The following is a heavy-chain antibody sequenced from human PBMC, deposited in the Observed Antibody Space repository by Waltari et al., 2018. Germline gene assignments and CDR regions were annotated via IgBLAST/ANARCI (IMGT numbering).Heavy chain of an antibody. D-gene: IGHD3-10*02. CDR1: GFAFRNYL. CDR2: SSGDGTSI. CDR3: ARLMLSHPENGMDV. J-gene: IGHJ6*02. Sequence: EVQLVESGGGFFQPGGSLRLSCEASGFAFRNYLIHWVRQAPGRGLEWVSRSSGDGTSISNADSVGGRFSISRDNYKNTVYLQIHSLRAEDTAVFYCARLMLSHPENGMDVWGQGTSVTVS. V-gene: IGHV3-74*01.